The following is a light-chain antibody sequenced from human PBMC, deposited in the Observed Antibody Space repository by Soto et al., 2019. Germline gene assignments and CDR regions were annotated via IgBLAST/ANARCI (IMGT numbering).Light chain of an antibody. Sequence: DIQMTQSPSSLSASVGDRVTITCRASQSIRYYLNWYQQKPGKAPKLLIYAASSLQSGVPSRFCGSGSGTDFTLTISSLQPEDFATYYCQQSYSTPQNTFGQGTKLEIK. CDR1: QSIRYY. V-gene: IGKV1-39*01. J-gene: IGKJ2*01. CDR3: QQSYSTPQNT. CDR2: AAS.